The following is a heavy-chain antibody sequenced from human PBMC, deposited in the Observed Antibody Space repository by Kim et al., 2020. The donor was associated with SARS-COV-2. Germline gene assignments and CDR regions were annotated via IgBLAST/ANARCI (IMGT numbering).Heavy chain of an antibody. CDR3: ARDMGRYYGSGSPRWGYYYGMDV. CDR1: GFTFSSYS. V-gene: IGHV3-21*01. D-gene: IGHD3-10*01. J-gene: IGHJ6*02. CDR2: ISSSSSYI. Sequence: GGSLRLSCAASGFTFSSYSMNWVRQAPGKGLEWVSSISSSSSYIYYADSVKGRFTISRDNAKNSLYLQMNSLRAEDTAVYYCARDMGRYYGSGSPRWGYYYGMDVWGQGTTVTVSS.